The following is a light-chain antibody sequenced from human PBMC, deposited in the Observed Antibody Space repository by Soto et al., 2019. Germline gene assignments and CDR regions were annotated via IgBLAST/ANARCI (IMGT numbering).Light chain of an antibody. CDR2: WAS. J-gene: IGKJ2*01. Sequence: DIVMTQSPDSLAVSLGERATINCQSSQSVLYSSNNKNYLAWYQQRPGQPPKLLIYWASTRESGVPDRFSGSGSGTDFALTSTSLQAEDVAVYYCQQYESTPPTFGQGTKLEIK. CDR1: QSVLYSSNNKNY. V-gene: IGKV4-1*01. CDR3: QQYESTPPT.